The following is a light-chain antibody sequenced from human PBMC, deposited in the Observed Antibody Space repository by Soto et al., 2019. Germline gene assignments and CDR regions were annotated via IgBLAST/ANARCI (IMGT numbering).Light chain of an antibody. V-gene: IGKV3-15*01. CDR2: GVS. CDR3: QQYNNWPSLT. Sequence: EIVLTQSPGTLSLSPGERASLSCRASQSVVSTYLAWFQQKPGQAPRLLIYGVSTRATGIPARFSGSGSGTEFTLTISSLQSEDFAVYYCQQYNNWPSLTFGGGTKVDIK. J-gene: IGKJ4*01. CDR1: QSVVSTY.